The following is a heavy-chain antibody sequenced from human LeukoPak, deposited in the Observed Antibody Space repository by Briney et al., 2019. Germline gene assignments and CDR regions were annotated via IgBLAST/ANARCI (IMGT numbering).Heavy chain of an antibody. Sequence: GGSLRLSCAASGFTFSSHSMNWVRQAPGKGLEWVSSISGSSSYIYYADSVKGRFTISRDNAKNSLYLQMNSLRAEDTAVYYCARRAARPGDAFDIWGQGTMVTVSS. J-gene: IGHJ3*02. CDR3: ARRAARPGDAFDI. D-gene: IGHD6-6*01. CDR1: GFTFSSHS. CDR2: ISGSSSYI. V-gene: IGHV3-21*01.